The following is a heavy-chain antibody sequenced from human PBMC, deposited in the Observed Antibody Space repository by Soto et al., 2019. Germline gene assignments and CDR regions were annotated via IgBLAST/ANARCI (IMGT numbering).Heavy chain of an antibody. Sequence: ASVKVSCKSSGYTFNVYDMHWVRQAPGQGLEWMGWINPNSGGTNYAQKFQGWVTMTRDTSISTAYMELSRLRSDDTAVYYCARVDTAMAALDYWGQGTLVTVSS. V-gene: IGHV1-2*04. D-gene: IGHD5-18*01. CDR2: INPNSGGT. J-gene: IGHJ4*02. CDR3: ARVDTAMAALDY. CDR1: GYTFNVYD.